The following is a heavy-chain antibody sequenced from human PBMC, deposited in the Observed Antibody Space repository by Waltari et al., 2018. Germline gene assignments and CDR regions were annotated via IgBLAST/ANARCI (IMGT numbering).Heavy chain of an antibody. J-gene: IGHJ3*02. D-gene: IGHD5-18*01. CDR3: ARGNMGDTAMGWDAFDI. CDR1: GFTFSSYA. CDR2: ISYDGSNK. Sequence: QVQLVESGGGVVQPGRSLRLSCAASGFTFSSYAMHWVRQAPGKGREWVAVISYDGSNKDYADSLKGRFTISRDNSKNTLYLQMNSLRAEDTAVYYCARGNMGDTAMGWDAFDIWGQGTMVTVSS. V-gene: IGHV3-30*01.